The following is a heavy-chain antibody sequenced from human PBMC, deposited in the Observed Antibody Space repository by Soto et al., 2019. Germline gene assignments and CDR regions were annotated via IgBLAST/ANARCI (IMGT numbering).Heavy chain of an antibody. D-gene: IGHD3-22*01. Sequence: ASVKVSCKASGYTFTSYDINWVRQATGQGLEWMGWINPNSGGTNYAQKFQGWVTMTRDTSISTAYMELSRLRSDDTAVYYCARGDSSGYPDYWGQGTLVTVSS. J-gene: IGHJ4*02. V-gene: IGHV1-2*04. CDR3: ARGDSSGYPDY. CDR2: INPNSGGT. CDR1: GYTFTSYD.